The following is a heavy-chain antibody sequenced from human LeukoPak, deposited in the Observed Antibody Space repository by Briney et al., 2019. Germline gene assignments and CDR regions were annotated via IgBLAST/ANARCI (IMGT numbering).Heavy chain of an antibody. D-gene: IGHD4-17*01. V-gene: IGHV4-4*02. CDR2: IFHNGNA. CDR1: RGSLSSGIW. Sequence: LETLSLTPALPRGSLSSGIWWSWIRRTPGKGREGSGEIFHNGNAVYNPPLNSRVTISVDNSKSEFSLKLTSVTAADTAVYYCTRNGDSSSVVDWGQGTLVTVSS. J-gene: IGHJ4*02. CDR3: TRNGDSSSVVD.